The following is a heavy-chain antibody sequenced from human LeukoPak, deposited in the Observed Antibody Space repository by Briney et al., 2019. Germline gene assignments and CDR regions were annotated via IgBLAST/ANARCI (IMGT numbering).Heavy chain of an antibody. CDR1: GGSISSGSYY. D-gene: IGHD3-22*01. Sequence: PSETLSLTCTVSGGSISSGSYYWSWIRQPPGKGLEWIGYFYHSGSTNYNPSLKSRVTISVDTSKSHFSLKLSSVTAADTAVYYCARGQWLPVFDFWGQGTLVTVSS. J-gene: IGHJ4*02. V-gene: IGHV4-61*03. CDR2: FYHSGST. CDR3: ARGQWLPVFDF.